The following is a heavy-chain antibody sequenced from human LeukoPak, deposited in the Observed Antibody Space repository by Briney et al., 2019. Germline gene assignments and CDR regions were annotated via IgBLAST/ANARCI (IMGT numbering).Heavy chain of an antibody. J-gene: IGHJ4*02. V-gene: IGHV4-34*01. CDR3: ARDDYYDSSGYYYGGDY. CDR1: GGSFSGYY. Sequence: SETLSLTCAVYGGSFSGYYWSWIRESPGNGLEWIGEFNHSVSTNYNPSLKSRVTISVDTSKNQFSLKLSSVTAADTAVYYCARDDYYDSSGYYYGGDYWGQGTLVTVSS. CDR2: FNHSVST. D-gene: IGHD3-22*01.